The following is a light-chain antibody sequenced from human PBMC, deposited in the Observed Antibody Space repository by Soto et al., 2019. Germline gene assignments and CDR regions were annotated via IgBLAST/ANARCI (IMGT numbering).Light chain of an antibody. V-gene: IGKV1-39*01. J-gene: IGKJ2*01. CDR1: RSISSY. Sequence: DIQMTQSPSSLSASVGDRVTITCRASRSISSYLNWYQQKPGKAPKLLIYAASSLQSGVPSRFSGSGDGTDFTLTISSLQPEDFATYYCQQSYRTPYTFGQGTKLELK. CDR3: QQSYRTPYT. CDR2: AAS.